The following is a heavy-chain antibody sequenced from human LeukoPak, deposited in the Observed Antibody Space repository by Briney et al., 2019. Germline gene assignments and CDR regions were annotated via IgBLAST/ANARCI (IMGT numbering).Heavy chain of an antibody. CDR2: IHPNTGDT. CDR1: GYTFTGYS. CDR3: ARGNYLDV. V-gene: IGHV1-2*02. J-gene: IGHJ6*03. Sequence: ASVKVSCKASGYTFTGYSMYWVRQAPGQGLEWMGRIHPNTGDTEYAPKFQGRVTMTRNMSISTVYMEMTTLTSDDTSIYYCARGNYLDVWGTGTTVIVSS.